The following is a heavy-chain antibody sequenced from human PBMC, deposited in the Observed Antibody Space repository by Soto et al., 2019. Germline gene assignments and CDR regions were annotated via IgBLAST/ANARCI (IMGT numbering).Heavy chain of an antibody. CDR2: FDPEDGEA. D-gene: IGHD1-26*01. Sequence: ASVKVSCKVSGYTLTELSMHWVRQAPGKGLEWMGGFDPEDGEAIYAQKFQGRVTMTEDTSTDTAYMELSSLRSEDTAVYYCATVIPENLSGSYNPDFDFWSQGTLVTVSS. CDR1: GYTLTELS. CDR3: ATVIPENLSGSYNPDFDF. V-gene: IGHV1-24*01. J-gene: IGHJ4*02.